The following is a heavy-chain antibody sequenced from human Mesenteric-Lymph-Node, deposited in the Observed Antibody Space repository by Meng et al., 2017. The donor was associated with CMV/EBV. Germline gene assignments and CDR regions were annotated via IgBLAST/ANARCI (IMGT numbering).Heavy chain of an antibody. CDR3: AAGRSRGYCSSSSCYHFDY. CDR1: SFSGYY. D-gene: IGHD2-2*01. Sequence: SFSGYYCRWLRPPPGKGLEWIGELNHSGSPNYNPSLKSRVTISIDTSKNQFSLRLSSVTAADSAVYYCAAGRSRGYCSSSSCYHFDYWGQGTLVTVSS. CDR2: LNHSGSP. V-gene: IGHV4-34*13. J-gene: IGHJ4*02.